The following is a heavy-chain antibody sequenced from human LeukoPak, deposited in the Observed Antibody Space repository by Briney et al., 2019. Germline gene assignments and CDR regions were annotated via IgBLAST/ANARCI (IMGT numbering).Heavy chain of an antibody. CDR2: IYPGDSDT. D-gene: IGHD6-13*01. Sequence: GESLKISCKGSGYSFTSYWIGWVRQMPGKGLEWMGIIYPGDSDTKYSPSFQGQVTISVDKSISTAYLQWSSLEASDTAMYYCVRKIAGRSLYCFDYWGQGALVTVSS. V-gene: IGHV5-51*01. CDR1: GYSFTSYW. CDR3: VRKIAGRSLYCFDY. J-gene: IGHJ4*02.